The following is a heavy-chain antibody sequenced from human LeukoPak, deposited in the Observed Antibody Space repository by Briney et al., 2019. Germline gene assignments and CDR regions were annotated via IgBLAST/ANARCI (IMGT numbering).Heavy chain of an antibody. CDR1: GYTFTSYD. D-gene: IGHD5-12*01. J-gene: IGHJ4*02. CDR2: MNPNSGNT. V-gene: IGHV1-8*01. CDR3: ARGTAEILSGAHPDIVATNEVHYFDY. Sequence: GASVKVSCKASGYTFTSYDINWVRQATGQGLEWMGWMNPNSGNTGYAQKFQGRVTMTRNTSISTAYMELSSLRSEDTAVYYCARGTAEILSGAHPDIVATNEVHYFDYWGQGTLVTVSS.